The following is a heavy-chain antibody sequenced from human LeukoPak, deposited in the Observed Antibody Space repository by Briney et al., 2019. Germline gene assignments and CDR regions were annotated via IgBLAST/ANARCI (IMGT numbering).Heavy chain of an antibody. V-gene: IGHV3-30*18. Sequence: GGSLRLSCAASGFTFSSYGTHWVRQAPGKGLEWVAVISYDGSNKYYADSVKGRFTISRDNSKNTLYLQMNSLRAEDTAVYYCAKPWWELPSLDAFDIWGQGTMVTVSS. J-gene: IGHJ3*02. D-gene: IGHD1-26*01. CDR2: ISYDGSNK. CDR3: AKPWWELPSLDAFDI. CDR1: GFTFSSYG.